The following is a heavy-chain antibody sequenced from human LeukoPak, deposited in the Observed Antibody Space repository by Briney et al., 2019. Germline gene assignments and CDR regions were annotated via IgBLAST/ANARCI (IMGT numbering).Heavy chain of an antibody. D-gene: IGHD3-10*01. J-gene: IGHJ5*02. V-gene: IGHV3-23*01. CDR1: GFTFSESW. CDR3: AKDHESGANWFDP. CDR2: ISGSGGST. Sequence: GGSLRLSSVASGFTFSESWMTWVRQAPGKGLEWVSAISGSGGSTYYADSVKGRFTISRDNSKNTLYLQMNSLRAEDTAVYYCAKDHESGANWFDPWGQGTLVTVSS.